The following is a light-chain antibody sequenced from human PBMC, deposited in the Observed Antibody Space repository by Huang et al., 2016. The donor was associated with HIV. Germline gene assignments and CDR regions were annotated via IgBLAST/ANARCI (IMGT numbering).Light chain of an antibody. CDR3: QQYNDWPPLT. CDR2: GAS. V-gene: IGKV3-15*01. CDR1: QSINSD. J-gene: IGKJ4*01. Sequence: EIEMTQSPATLSVSPGERATLYCRARQSINSDLAGYQQKPGQAPRLLIYGASTRATGIPAKVNGTGSGTDVSLSISNLQSDDFAVYYCQQYNDWPPLTFGGGTKVEI.